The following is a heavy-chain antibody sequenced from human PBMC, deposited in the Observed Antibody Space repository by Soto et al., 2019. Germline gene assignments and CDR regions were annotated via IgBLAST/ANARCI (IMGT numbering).Heavy chain of an antibody. Sequence: GGSLRLSCAASGFTFSSYGMHWVRQAPGKGLEWVAVISYDGSNKYYADSVKGRFTISRDNSKNTLYLQMNSLRAEDTAVYYCAKDMYPDSSGLFDYWGQGTLVTVSS. CDR2: ISYDGSNK. D-gene: IGHD3-22*01. V-gene: IGHV3-30*18. J-gene: IGHJ4*02. CDR3: AKDMYPDSSGLFDY. CDR1: GFTFSSYG.